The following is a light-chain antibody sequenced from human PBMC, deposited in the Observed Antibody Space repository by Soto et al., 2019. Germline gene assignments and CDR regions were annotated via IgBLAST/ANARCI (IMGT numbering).Light chain of an antibody. V-gene: IGLV1-44*01. CDR2: GNN. CDR1: NSNIGSRT. Sequence: QSVLTQPPSASGTPGQRVTISCSESNSNIGSRTVNWYQQLPGTAPKLLMSGNNQRPSGVPDRFSGSKSGASASLAINGLQSEDEADYYCAAWDDSLNVVFGGGTKVTVL. CDR3: AAWDDSLNVV. J-gene: IGLJ2*01.